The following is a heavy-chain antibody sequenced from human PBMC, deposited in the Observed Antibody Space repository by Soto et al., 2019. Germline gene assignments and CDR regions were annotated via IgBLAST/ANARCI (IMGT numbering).Heavy chain of an antibody. CDR1: GFTFSSYW. D-gene: IGHD1-7*01. Sequence: GGSLRLSCAASGFTFSSYWMSWVRQAPGKGLEWVSAISANGQGIYYADSVKGRFIISRDSSKNTVFLHMDSLTAEDTAVYYCAKDRNYPRDQFHNWGQGTLVTVSS. CDR2: ISANGQGI. V-gene: IGHV3-23*01. J-gene: IGHJ4*02. CDR3: AKDRNYPRDQFHN.